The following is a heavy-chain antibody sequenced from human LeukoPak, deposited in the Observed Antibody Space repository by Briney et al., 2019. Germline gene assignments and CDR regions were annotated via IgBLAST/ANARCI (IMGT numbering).Heavy chain of an antibody. J-gene: IGHJ4*02. D-gene: IGHD3-9*01. CDR1: GFTFGSYE. V-gene: IGHV3-48*03. CDR3: ARPGRIRRYDILTGYSSFDY. CDR2: ISSSGSTI. Sequence: PSGGSLRLSCAASGFTFGSYEMNWVRQAPGKGLEWVSYISSSGSTIYYADSVKGRFTISRDNAKNSLYLQMNSLRAEDTAVYYCARPGRIRRYDILTGYSSFDYWGQGTLVTVSS.